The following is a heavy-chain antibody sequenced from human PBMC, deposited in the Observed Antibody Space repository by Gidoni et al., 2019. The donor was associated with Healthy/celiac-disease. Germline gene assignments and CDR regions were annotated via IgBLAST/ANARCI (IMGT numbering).Heavy chain of an antibody. D-gene: IGHD6-6*01. V-gene: IGHV3-21*01. CDR3: ARDPGGSSGGY. J-gene: IGHJ4*02. CDR2: ISSSSSSI. Sequence: EVQLVESGGGLVKPGGSLSLSCAASGFTFSSYSMNWVRQAPGKGLEWVSSISSSSSSIYYADSVKGRFTISRDNAKNSLYLQMNSLRAEDTAVYYCARDPGGSSGGYWGQGTLVTVSS. CDR1: GFTFSSYS.